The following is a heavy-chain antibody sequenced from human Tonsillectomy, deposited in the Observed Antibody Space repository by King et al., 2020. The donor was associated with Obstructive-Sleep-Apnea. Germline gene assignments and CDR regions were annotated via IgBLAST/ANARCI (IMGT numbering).Heavy chain of an antibody. D-gene: IGHD6-13*01. CDR1: GFTFSSYS. CDR2: ISSSGSYI. V-gene: IGHV3-21*01. J-gene: IGHJ4*02. CDR3: ARDTEAAAGGLDY. Sequence: VQLVESGGGLVKPGGSLRLSCVASGFTFSSYSMNWVRQAPGKGLEWVSSISSSGSYIFYADSLKGRFTISRENPTNSLYLQMNSLRAEDTAVYYCARDTEAAAGGLDYWGQGTLVTVSS.